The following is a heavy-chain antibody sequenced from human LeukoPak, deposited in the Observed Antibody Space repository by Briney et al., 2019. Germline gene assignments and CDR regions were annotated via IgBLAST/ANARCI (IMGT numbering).Heavy chain of an antibody. CDR2: IYSGGST. Sequence: PGGSLRLSCAASGFTFSSYAMSWVRQAPGKGLEWVSVIYSGGSTYYADSVKGRFTISRDNSKNTLYLQMNSLRAEDTAVYYCARDREGRDGGIFGYWGQGTLVTVSS. CDR1: GFTFSSYA. J-gene: IGHJ4*02. CDR3: ARDREGRDGGIFGY. V-gene: IGHV3-53*01. D-gene: IGHD5-24*01.